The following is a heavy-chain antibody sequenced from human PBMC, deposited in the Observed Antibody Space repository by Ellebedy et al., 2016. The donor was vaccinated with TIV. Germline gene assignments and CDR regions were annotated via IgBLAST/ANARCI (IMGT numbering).Heavy chain of an antibody. V-gene: IGHV6-1*01. CDR2: TYYRSKWYN. Sequence: SETLSLTCAISGDSVSSNSVAWNWIRQSPSRGPEWLGRTYYRSKWYNDYVVSVKSRITINPDTSKNQFSLQLNSVTPEDTAVYYCARATAAARSFDYWGQGTLVTVSS. J-gene: IGHJ4*02. CDR1: GDSVSSNSVA. CDR3: ARATAAARSFDY. D-gene: IGHD6-6*01.